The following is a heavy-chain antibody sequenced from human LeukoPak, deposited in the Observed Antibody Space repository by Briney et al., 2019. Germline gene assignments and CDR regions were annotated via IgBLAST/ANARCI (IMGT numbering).Heavy chain of an antibody. V-gene: IGHV1-46*01. CDR2: IYPRDGST. CDR1: GYTFTSNY. J-gene: IGHJ4*02. CDR3: ARDQEGFDY. Sequence: ASVKVSCKASGYTFTSNYIHWVRQAPGQGLEWRGMIYPRDGSTSYAQKFQGRVTVTRDTSTSTVHMELSGLRSEDTAVYYRARDQEGFDYWGQGTLVTVSS.